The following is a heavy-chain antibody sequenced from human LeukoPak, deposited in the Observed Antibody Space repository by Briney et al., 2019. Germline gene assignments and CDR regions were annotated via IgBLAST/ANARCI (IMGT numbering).Heavy chain of an antibody. Sequence: GESLKISCKTSGYSFTGYWIGWVRQAPGQGLEWMGWISAYNGNTNYAEKLQGSVTMTTDTSTSTAYMELRSLRSGDTAVYYCARGRLAMLPWGQGTLVTVSS. CDR3: ARGRLAMLP. V-gene: IGHV1-18*04. J-gene: IGHJ5*02. CDR2: ISAYNGNT. D-gene: IGHD2-8*01. CDR1: GYSFTGYW.